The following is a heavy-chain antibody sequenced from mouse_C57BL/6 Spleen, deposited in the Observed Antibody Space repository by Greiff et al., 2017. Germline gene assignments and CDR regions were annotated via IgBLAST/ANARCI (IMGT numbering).Heavy chain of an antibody. V-gene: IGHV3-6*01. CDR2: ISYDGSN. Sequence: ESGPGLVKPSQSLSLTCSVTGYSITSGYYWNWIRQFPGNKLEWMGYISYDGSNNYNPSLKNRISITRDTSKNQFFLNLNSVTTEDTATYYCARDRGSSPSYWYFDVWGTGTTVTVSS. CDR1: GYSITSGYY. CDR3: ARDRGSSPSYWYFDV. D-gene: IGHD1-1*01. J-gene: IGHJ1*03.